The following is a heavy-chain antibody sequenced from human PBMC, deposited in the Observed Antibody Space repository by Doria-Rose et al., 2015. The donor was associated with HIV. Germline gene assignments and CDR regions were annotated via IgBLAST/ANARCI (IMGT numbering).Heavy chain of an antibody. J-gene: IGHJ4*02. V-gene: IGHV4-59*01. D-gene: IGHD1-26*01. CDR1: GGSISHYY. CDR3: ARVLSGTYDY. Sequence: QVQLQESGPGLVKPSETLSLTCSVSGGSISHYYWSWIRQPPGKGLEYIGDIFYTGSTNYSPSLKSRVSISIDTSKNKFSVRLSSVTAASATVYYCARVLSGTYDYWGQGTLVTVSS. CDR2: IFYTGST.